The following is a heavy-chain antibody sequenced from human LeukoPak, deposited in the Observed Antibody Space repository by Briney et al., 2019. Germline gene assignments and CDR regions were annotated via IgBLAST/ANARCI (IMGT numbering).Heavy chain of an antibody. Sequence: GGSLRLSCAASGFTFSGSAMHWVRQASGKGLEWVGRIRGKANSYATAYAASVKGRFTISRDDSKNTAYLQMNSLKTEDTAVYYCTRSDYYDREAFDIWGQGTMVTVSS. V-gene: IGHV3-73*01. CDR3: TRSDYYDREAFDI. J-gene: IGHJ3*02. CDR1: GFTFSGSA. D-gene: IGHD3-22*01. CDR2: IRGKANSYAT.